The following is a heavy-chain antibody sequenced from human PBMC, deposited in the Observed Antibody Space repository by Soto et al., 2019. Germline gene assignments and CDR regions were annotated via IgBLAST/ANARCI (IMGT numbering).Heavy chain of an antibody. Sequence: GASVKFSCKASGGTFSSYAISWLRQAPGQGLEWMGGIIPIFGTANYAQKFQGRVTITADESTSTAYMELSSLRSEDTAVYYCARGSHYYDSSGTSSGAFDIWGQGTMVTVS. CDR1: GGTFSSYA. V-gene: IGHV1-69*13. CDR3: ARGSHYYDSSGTSSGAFDI. D-gene: IGHD3-22*01. J-gene: IGHJ3*02. CDR2: IIPIFGTA.